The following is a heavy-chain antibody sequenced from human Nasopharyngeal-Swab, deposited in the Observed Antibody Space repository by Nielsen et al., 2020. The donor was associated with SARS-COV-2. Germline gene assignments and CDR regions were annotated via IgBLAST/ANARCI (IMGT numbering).Heavy chain of an antibody. CDR3: ARETYYDYVWGSYRADYYYGMDV. J-gene: IGHJ6*02. V-gene: IGHV3-7*01. CDR2: IKQDGSEK. CDR1: GFTFISYW. Sequence: GESLKISCAASGFTFISYWMSWFRQAPGKGLDWLANIKQDGSEKYYVDSVKGRFTISRDNAKNSLYLQMNSLRAEDTAVYYCARETYYDYVWGSYRADYYYGMDVWGQGTTVTVSS. D-gene: IGHD3-16*02.